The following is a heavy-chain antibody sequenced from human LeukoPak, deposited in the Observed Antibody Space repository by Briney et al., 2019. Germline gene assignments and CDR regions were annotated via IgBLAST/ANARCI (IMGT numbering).Heavy chain of an antibody. V-gene: IGHV4-34*01. Sequence: SETLSLTCAVYGGSFSGYYWSWIRQPPGKGLEWIGEINHSGSTNYNPSLKSRVTISVDTSKNQFSLKLSSVTAADTAVYYCARNGGEEVVPAAIDFDYWGQGTLVTVSS. CDR1: GGSFSGYY. J-gene: IGHJ4*02. CDR3: ARNGGEEVVPAAIDFDY. CDR2: INHSGST. D-gene: IGHD2-2*01.